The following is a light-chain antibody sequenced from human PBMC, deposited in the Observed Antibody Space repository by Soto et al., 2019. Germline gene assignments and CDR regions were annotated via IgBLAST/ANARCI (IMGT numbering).Light chain of an antibody. CDR2: GAS. J-gene: IGKJ1*01. CDR1: QSVSSY. CDR3: QQRSNWPWT. Sequence: EIVMTQSPATLSVTQGERATLSCRASQSVSSYLAWYQQKPGQAPRLLIYGASSGATGIPDRFSGSGSGTDYTLTITNLEPEDFAVYYCQQRSNWPWTFGQGTKVDVK. V-gene: IGKV3-11*01.